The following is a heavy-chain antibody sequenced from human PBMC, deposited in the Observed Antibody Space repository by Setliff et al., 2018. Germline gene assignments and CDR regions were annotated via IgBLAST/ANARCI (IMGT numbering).Heavy chain of an antibody. D-gene: IGHD3-3*02. CDR2: VYYSGGT. J-gene: IGHJ6*03. V-gene: IGHV4-31*03. CDR1: GGSISSGGYY. Sequence: SETLSLTCTVSGGSISSGGYYWSWIRQHPGKGLEWIGYVYYSGGTYYNPSLKSRVTISVDTSKNEFSLKLSSVTAADTAVYFCAREGRSSISGWYMDVWGRGTTVTVSS. CDR3: AREGRSSISGWYMDV.